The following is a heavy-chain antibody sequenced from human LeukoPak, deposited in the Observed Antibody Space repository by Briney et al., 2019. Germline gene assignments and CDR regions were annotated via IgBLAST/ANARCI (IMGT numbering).Heavy chain of an antibody. CDR3: ARFAVRAANRYGFDY. CDR1: GYTFTGYY. CDR2: INPNSGGT. J-gene: IGHJ4*02. Sequence: ASVKVSCKASGYTFTGYYMHWVRQAPGQGLEWMGWINPNSGGTNYAQKFQGRVTMTRDTSISTAYMELSRLRSDDTAVYYCARFAVRAANRYGFDYWGQGTLVTVSS. D-gene: IGHD4-17*01. V-gene: IGHV1-2*02.